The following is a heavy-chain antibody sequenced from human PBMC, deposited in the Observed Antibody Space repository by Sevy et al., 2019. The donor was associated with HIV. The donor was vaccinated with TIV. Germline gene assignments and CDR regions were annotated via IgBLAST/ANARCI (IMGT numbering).Heavy chain of an antibody. D-gene: IGHD5-12*01. CDR2: IKSKTDGGTI. V-gene: IGHV3-15*01. CDR1: GFTFSSAW. J-gene: IGHJ6*02. Sequence: GGSLRLSCAASGFTFSSAWMSWVRLAPGKGLEWVGGIKSKTDGGTIDYAAPVKGRFTISREDSKNTLYLQMNSLKTEDTAVYYCITDPGYRGYDEEVINYYYYGMDVWGQGTTVTVSS. CDR3: ITDPGYRGYDEEVINYYYYGMDV.